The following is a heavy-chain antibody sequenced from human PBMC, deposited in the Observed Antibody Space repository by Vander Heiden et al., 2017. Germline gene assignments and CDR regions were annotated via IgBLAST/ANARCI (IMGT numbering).Heavy chain of an antibody. Sequence: EVQLVESGGGLVQPGGSLKLSCAASGFTFGGSAMDGVRQAAGKGLEWVGRMRSKANSYATAYAASVKGRFTISRDDSKNTAYLQMNSLKTEDTAVYYCTRGTTVVTSDDAFDIWGQGTMVTVSS. J-gene: IGHJ3*02. CDR1: GFTFGGSA. D-gene: IGHD4-17*01. CDR3: TRGTTVVTSDDAFDI. V-gene: IGHV3-73*02. CDR2: MRSKANSYAT.